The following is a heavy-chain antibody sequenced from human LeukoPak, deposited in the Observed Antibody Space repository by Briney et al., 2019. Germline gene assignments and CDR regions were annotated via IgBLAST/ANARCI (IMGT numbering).Heavy chain of an antibody. CDR2: ISSSSSYI. CDR3: ASVPISHDSSWTEYFQH. CDR1: GFTFSSYS. Sequence: PGGSLRLSCAASGFTFSSYSMNWVRQAPGKGLEWVSSISSSSSYIYYADSVKGRFTISRDNAKNSLYLQMNSLRAEDTAVYYCASVPISHDSSWTEYFQHWGQGTLVTVSS. D-gene: IGHD6-13*01. J-gene: IGHJ1*01. V-gene: IGHV3-21*01.